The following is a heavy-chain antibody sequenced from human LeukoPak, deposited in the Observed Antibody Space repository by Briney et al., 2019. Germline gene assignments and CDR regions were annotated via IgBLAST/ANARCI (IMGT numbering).Heavy chain of an antibody. Sequence: ASVKVSCTASGYTFTGYYMHWVRQAPGQGLEWMGWINPNSGGTNYAQKFQGRVTMTRDTSISTAYMELSRLRSDDTAVYYCASYDSSGFARDAFDIWGQGTMVTVSS. D-gene: IGHD3-22*01. CDR2: INPNSGGT. V-gene: IGHV1-2*02. J-gene: IGHJ3*02. CDR1: GYTFTGYY. CDR3: ASYDSSGFARDAFDI.